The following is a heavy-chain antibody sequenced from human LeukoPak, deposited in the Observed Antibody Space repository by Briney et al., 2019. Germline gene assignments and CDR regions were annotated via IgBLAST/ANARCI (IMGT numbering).Heavy chain of an antibody. CDR3: ASGSSWDDY. CDR2: INHSGST. Sequence: SETLSLTCAVYGGSFSGYYWSWIRQPPGKGLEWIGEINHSGSTNYNPSLKSRVTISVDTSKNQFSLKLSSVTAADTAVYYCASGSSWDDYWGQGTLVTVSS. V-gene: IGHV4-34*01. D-gene: IGHD6-13*01. CDR1: GGSFSGYY. J-gene: IGHJ4*02.